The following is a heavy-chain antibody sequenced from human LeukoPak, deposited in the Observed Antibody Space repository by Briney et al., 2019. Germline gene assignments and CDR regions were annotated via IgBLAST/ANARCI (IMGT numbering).Heavy chain of an antibody. CDR3: ARTYYYDSSGYYFDY. Sequence: SETLSLTCAVSGGSISSGGYSWSWIRQPPGKGLEWIGYIYYSGSTHYNPSLKSRVTISVDTSKNQFSLKLSSVTAADTAVYYCARTYYYDSSGYYFDYWGQGTLVTVSS. CDR1: GGSISSGGYS. D-gene: IGHD3-22*01. V-gene: IGHV4-30-4*07. CDR2: IYYSGST. J-gene: IGHJ4*02.